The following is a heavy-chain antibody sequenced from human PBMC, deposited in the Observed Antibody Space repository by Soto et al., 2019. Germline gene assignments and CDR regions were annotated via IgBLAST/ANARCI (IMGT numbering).Heavy chain of an antibody. Sequence: GGSLRLSCAASGFTFRSYAMSWVRQAPGKGLEWVSGISGSGGSTYYADSVKGRFTISRDNAKNTVYLQMNSLRAEDTAVYYCAKDPGELFSGWFDSWGQGTLVTVSS. V-gene: IGHV3-23*01. D-gene: IGHD3-10*01. CDR2: ISGSGGST. CDR3: AKDPGELFSGWFDS. CDR1: GFTFRSYA. J-gene: IGHJ5*01.